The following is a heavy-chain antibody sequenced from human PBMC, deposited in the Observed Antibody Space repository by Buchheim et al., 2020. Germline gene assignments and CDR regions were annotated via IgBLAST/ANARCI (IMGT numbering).Heavy chain of an antibody. J-gene: IGHJ4*02. D-gene: IGHD1-26*01. CDR1: GFTFSLYS. CDR2: ISSGNTITT. Sequence: DVQLFDSGGGLVQPGGSLRLSCAASGFTFSLYSMNWVRQAPGKGLEWVSYISSGNTITTHYADSVLGRFTISRDNAKNSLYLQMNSLRDEDTAVYYCARRGVREFDYWGQGTL. CDR3: ARRGVREFDY. V-gene: IGHV3-48*02.